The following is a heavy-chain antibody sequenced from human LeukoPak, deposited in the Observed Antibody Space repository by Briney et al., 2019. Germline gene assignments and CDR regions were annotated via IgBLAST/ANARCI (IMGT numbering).Heavy chain of an antibody. CDR3: VRGGWELDY. V-gene: IGHV3-7*01. Sequence: GGSLRLSCAASGFSVRDFWMAWVRQAPGKGLEWVAHIKEDRTADYYVDSVKGRFTTSKDDGKNSLHLQMNSLRVEDTAVYYCVRGGWELDYWGLGTLVTVSS. D-gene: IGHD4-23*01. J-gene: IGHJ4*02. CDR1: GFSVRDFW. CDR2: IKEDRTAD.